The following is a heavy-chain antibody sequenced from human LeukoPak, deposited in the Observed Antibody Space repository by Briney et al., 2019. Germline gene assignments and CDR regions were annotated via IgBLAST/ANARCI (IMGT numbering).Heavy chain of an antibody. CDR3: AADGYRGSGTPH. CDR1: GYTFTSYG. CDR2: IIPIFGTA. Sequence: SVKVSCKASGYTFTSYGISWVRQAPGQGLEWMGGIIPIFGTANYAQKFQGRVTITADESTSTAYMELSSLRSEDTAVYYCAADGYRGSGTPHWGQGTLVTVSS. J-gene: IGHJ4*02. D-gene: IGHD3-10*01. V-gene: IGHV1-69*13.